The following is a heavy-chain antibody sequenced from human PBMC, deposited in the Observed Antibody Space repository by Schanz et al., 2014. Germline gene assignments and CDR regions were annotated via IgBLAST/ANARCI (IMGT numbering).Heavy chain of an antibody. J-gene: IGHJ3*02. Sequence: EVQLVESGGGLVKPGGSLRLSCAASGFTFRNYDMRWVRQAPGKGPEWVACIGRRGQVIYYADSMEGRFTISRDNAQNSLFLQMNSLRVEDTAVYYCARSYHDDDDYTRALDMWGQGTMVTVSS. CDR1: GFTFRNYD. V-gene: IGHV3-21*01. CDR3: ARSYHDDDDYTRALDM. CDR2: IGRRGQVI. D-gene: IGHD3-16*01.